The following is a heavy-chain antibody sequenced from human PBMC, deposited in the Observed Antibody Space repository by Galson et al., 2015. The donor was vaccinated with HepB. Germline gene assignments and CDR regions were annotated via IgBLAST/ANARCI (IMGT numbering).Heavy chain of an antibody. CDR3: ATLGICARGSCSLYYYGMDV. CDR1: GYTLTELS. Sequence: SVKVSCKVSGYTLTELSMHWVRQAPGKGLEWMGGFDPEDGETIYAQKFQGRVTMTEDTSTDTAYMELSSLRSEDTAVYYCATLGICARGSCSLYYYGMDVWGQGTTVTVSS. J-gene: IGHJ6*02. V-gene: IGHV1-24*01. D-gene: IGHD2-15*01. CDR2: FDPEDGET.